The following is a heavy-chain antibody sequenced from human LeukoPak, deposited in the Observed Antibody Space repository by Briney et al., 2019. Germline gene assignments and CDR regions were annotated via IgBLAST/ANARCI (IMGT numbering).Heavy chain of an antibody. Sequence: GGSLRLSCVASGFVFSRYGMNWVRQAPGKGLEWVSYISSTGTTIYYADSVRGRFTVSRDNPKNSLHLQMNNLTAEDTAIYYCARSRGYSSGSGGPYYGMDVWGQGTTVTASS. V-gene: IGHV3-48*04. CDR1: GFVFSRYG. J-gene: IGHJ6*02. D-gene: IGHD2-8*02. CDR3: ARSRGYSSGSGGPYYGMDV. CDR2: ISSTGTTI.